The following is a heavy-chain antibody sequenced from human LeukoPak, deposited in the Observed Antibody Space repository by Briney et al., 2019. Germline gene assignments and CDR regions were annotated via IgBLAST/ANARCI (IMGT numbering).Heavy chain of an antibody. CDR1: GFTFSSYV. CDR3: GRLASATDY. Sequence: GGSLRLSCAASGFTFSSYVMNWVRQAPGKGLEWVSVISGGGGTTYYADSVKGRFTISRDNSKNTLYLQMNSLGAEDTAIYYCGRLASATDYWGQGTLVTVAS. V-gene: IGHV3-23*01. D-gene: IGHD5-24*01. CDR2: ISGGGGTT. J-gene: IGHJ4*02.